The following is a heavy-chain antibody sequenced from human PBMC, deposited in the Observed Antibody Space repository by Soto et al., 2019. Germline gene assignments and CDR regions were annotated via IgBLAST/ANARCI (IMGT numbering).Heavy chain of an antibody. CDR2: IYPGDSDT. CDR3: ARHPTPPAPGLFDY. D-gene: IGHD2-2*01. V-gene: IGHV5-51*01. CDR1: GYSFTSYW. Sequence: GESLKISCKGSGYSFTSYWFGWVRQMPGKGLEWMGIIYPGDSDTRYSPSFQGQVTISADKSISTASLQWSSLKASDTAVYYCARHPTPPAPGLFDYWGQGTLVTVSS. J-gene: IGHJ4*02.